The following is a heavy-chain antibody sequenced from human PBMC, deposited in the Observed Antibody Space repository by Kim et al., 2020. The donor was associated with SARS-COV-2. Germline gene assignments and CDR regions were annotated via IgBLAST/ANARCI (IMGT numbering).Heavy chain of an antibody. V-gene: IGHV1-18*01. CDR3: ATDSSGWYFHY. J-gene: IGHJ4*02. D-gene: IGHD6-19*01. Sequence: TTYAQKLQGRVTMTTDTSTSTAYMELRSLRSDDTAVYYCATDSSGWYFHYWGQGTLVTVSS. CDR2: T.